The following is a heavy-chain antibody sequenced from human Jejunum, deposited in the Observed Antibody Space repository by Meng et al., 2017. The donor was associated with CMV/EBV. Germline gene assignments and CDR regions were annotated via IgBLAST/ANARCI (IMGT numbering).Heavy chain of an antibody. J-gene: IGHJ4*02. Sequence: SGFSFRRNSSWGWIRQPPGKGLEWIGSISQSGYIFSCPSLKSRVTISLDTSKNQFSLRLTSVTAADTALYYCARSPPQTTVFTGWGQGTRVTVSS. CDR1: GFSFRRNSS. D-gene: IGHD4-17*01. V-gene: IGHV4-38-2*01. CDR3: ARSPPQTTVFTG. CDR2: ISQSGYI.